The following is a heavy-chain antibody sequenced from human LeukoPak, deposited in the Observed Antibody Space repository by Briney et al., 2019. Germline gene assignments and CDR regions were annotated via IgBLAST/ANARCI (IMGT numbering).Heavy chain of an antibody. Sequence: ASVKVSCKASGGTFSSYAISWVRQAPGQGLEWMGGIIPIFGTANYAQKFQGRVTITADESTSTAYMELSSLRSEDTAVYYCAGDEDYGDYQNWFDPWGQGTLVTVSS. D-gene: IGHD4-17*01. V-gene: IGHV1-69*13. CDR3: AGDEDYGDYQNWFDP. CDR1: GGTFSSYA. CDR2: IIPIFGTA. J-gene: IGHJ5*02.